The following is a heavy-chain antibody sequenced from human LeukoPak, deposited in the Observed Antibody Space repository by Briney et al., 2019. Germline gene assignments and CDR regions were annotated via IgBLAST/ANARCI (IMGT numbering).Heavy chain of an antibody. J-gene: IGHJ3*02. Sequence: PGGSLRLSCAASGNYWMHWVRQVPGKGLVWVSHINGDGSWTSYADSVKGRFTISKDNAKSTVYLQMNSLRAEDTAVYYCARALGIVGDDAFDIWGQGTMVTVSS. CDR3: ARALGIVGDDAFDI. CDR1: GNYW. V-gene: IGHV3-74*01. D-gene: IGHD3-22*01. CDR2: INGDGSWT.